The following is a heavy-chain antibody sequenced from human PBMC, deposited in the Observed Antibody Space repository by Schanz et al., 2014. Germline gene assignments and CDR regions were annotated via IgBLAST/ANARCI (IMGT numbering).Heavy chain of an antibody. CDR2: INTNTGNP. Sequence: QVQLVQSGSDLKKPGASVTVSCKASGYTFRSYSINWVRQVPGQGLEWVGWINTNTGNPTYAQGFTGRFVFSLDTSVSTAYLQISSLKAEDTAAYYCTTETIAMAGTFSIWGQGTLVTVSS. V-gene: IGHV7-4-1*02. D-gene: IGHD6-19*01. J-gene: IGHJ4*02. CDR1: GYTFRSYS. CDR3: TTETIAMAGTFSI.